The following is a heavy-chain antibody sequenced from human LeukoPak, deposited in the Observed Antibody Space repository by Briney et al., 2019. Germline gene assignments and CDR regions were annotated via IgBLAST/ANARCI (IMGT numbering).Heavy chain of an antibody. D-gene: IGHD3-3*01. Sequence: SETLSLTCTVSGGSISSGDYYWSWIRQPPGKGLEWIGYIYYSGSTYYNPSLKSRVSISVDTSKNQFSLKLSSVTAADTAVYYCARDRLTIFGVVTLHYYGMDVWGQGTTVTVSS. V-gene: IGHV4-30-4*01. CDR2: IYYSGST. J-gene: IGHJ6*02. CDR1: GGSISSGDYY. CDR3: ARDRLTIFGVVTLHYYGMDV.